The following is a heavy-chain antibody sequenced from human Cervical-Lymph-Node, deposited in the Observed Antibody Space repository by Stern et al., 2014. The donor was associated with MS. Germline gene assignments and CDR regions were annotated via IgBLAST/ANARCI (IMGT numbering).Heavy chain of an antibody. CDR3: ARDYYDIRGYSH. CDR1: GYSVSTNY. D-gene: IGHD3-22*01. J-gene: IGHJ4*02. V-gene: IGHV3-53*01. CDR2: IFSGGLT. Sequence: EVQLVESGGGLIQPGGSLRLSCAVSGYSVSTNYMSWIRQAPGKGLEWVAVIFSGGLTYPADSVRGRFTISRDNARNTLSLQMDSLSAEDTAVYYCARDYYDIRGYSHWGQGTLVTVSS.